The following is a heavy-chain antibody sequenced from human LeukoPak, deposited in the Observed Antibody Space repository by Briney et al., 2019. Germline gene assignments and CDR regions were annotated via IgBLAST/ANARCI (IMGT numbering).Heavy chain of an antibody. V-gene: IGHV4-59*01. D-gene: IGHD3-22*01. CDR3: ARVPLLVGDYDSSGYFDY. Sequence: SGTLSLPCTVSGGSISSYYWSWIRPPPGKGVEGIGDIYYSGSTNYNPSLKSRVPISVDPSKNQFSLKLSSVTAADTAVYYCARVPLLVGDYDSSGYFDYWGQGTLVTVSS. CDR1: GGSISSYY. CDR2: IYYSGST. J-gene: IGHJ4*02.